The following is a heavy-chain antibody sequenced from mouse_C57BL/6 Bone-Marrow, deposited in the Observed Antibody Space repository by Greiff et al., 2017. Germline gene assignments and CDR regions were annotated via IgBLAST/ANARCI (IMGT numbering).Heavy chain of an antibody. CDR3: TRITTVVDY. D-gene: IGHD1-1*01. J-gene: IGHJ2*01. CDR2: ISSGGDYI. CDR1: GFTFSSYA. Sequence: DVKLEESGEGLVKPGGSLKLSCAASGFTFSSYAMSWVRQTPEKRLEWVAYISSGGDYIYYADTVKGRFTISRDNARNTLYLQMSSLKSEDTAMYYCTRITTVVDYWGQGTTLTVSS. V-gene: IGHV5-9-1*02.